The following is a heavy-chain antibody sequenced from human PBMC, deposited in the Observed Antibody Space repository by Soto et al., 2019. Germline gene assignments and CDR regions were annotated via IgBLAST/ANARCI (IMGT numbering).Heavy chain of an antibody. Sequence: GGSLRLSCAASGFTFSSYAMHWVRQAPGKGLEWVAVISYDGSNKYYADSVKGRFTISRDNSKNTLYLQMNSLRAEDTAVYYCARSPHLLGVRGVIIHLEPFDYWGQGTLVTVSS. CDR2: ISYDGSNK. V-gene: IGHV3-30-3*01. CDR3: ARSPHLLGVRGVIIHLEPFDY. CDR1: GFTFSSYA. J-gene: IGHJ4*02. D-gene: IGHD3-10*01.